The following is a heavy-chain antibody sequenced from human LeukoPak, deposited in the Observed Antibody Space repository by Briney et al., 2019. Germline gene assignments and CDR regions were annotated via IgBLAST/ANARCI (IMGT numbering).Heavy chain of an antibody. CDR2: IYYSGST. J-gene: IGHJ4*02. CDR1: GGSISSYY. V-gene: IGHV4-59*08. Sequence: SETLSLTCTVSGGSISSYYWSWIRQPPGKGLEWIGYIYYSGSTNYNPSLKSRVTISVDTSKSQFSLKLSSVTAADTAVYYCARLAYGSGSYTWYYFDYWGQGTLVTVSS. CDR3: ARLAYGSGSYTWYYFDY. D-gene: IGHD3-10*01.